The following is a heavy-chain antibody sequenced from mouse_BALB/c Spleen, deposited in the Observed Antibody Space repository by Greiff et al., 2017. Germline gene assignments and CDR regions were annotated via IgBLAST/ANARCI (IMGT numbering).Heavy chain of an antibody. CDR1: GYSFTSYW. Sequence: VQLQQSGPQLVRPGASVKISCKASGYSFTSYWMYWVKQRPGQGLEWIGMIDPSDSETRLNQKFKDKATLTVDKSSSTAYMQLSSPTSEDSAVYYCARWNYGNYEDAMDYWGQGTSVTVSA. CDR2: IDPSDSET. V-gene: IGHV1S126*01. J-gene: IGHJ4*01. CDR3: ARWNYGNYEDAMDY. D-gene: IGHD2-1*01.